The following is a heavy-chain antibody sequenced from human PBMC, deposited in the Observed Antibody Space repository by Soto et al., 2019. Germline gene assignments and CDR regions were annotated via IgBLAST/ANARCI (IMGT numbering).Heavy chain of an antibody. CDR1: GFTFSSYS. Sequence: EVQLVESGGGLVQPGGSLRLSCAASGFTFSSYSMNWVRQAPGKGLEWVSYISSSSSTIYYADSVKGRFTISRDNAKNSPYLENNSLREEDTAVYYCAREWNPLNWFDPWGQGTLVTVSS. V-gene: IGHV3-48*02. J-gene: IGHJ5*02. D-gene: IGHD1-1*01. CDR3: AREWNPLNWFDP. CDR2: ISSSSSTI.